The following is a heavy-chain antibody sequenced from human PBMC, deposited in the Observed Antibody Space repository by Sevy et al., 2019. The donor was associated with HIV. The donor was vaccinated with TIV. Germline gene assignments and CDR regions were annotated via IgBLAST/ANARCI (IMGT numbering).Heavy chain of an antibody. D-gene: IGHD7-27*01. Sequence: SETLSLTCAVSGYSISSGYYWGWIRQPPGKGLEGIGSIYHSGSTYYNPSLKSRVTISVDTSKNQFSLKLSSVTAADTAVYYCARSWGRWNYFDYWGQGTLVTVSS. CDR1: GYSISSGYY. CDR2: IYHSGST. V-gene: IGHV4-38-2*01. CDR3: ARSWGRWNYFDY. J-gene: IGHJ4*02.